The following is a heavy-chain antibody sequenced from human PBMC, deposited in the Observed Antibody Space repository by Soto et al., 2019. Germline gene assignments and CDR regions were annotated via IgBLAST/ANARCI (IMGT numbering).Heavy chain of an antibody. D-gene: IGHD3-22*01. Sequence: SVKVSCKASGGTFSSYAISWVRQAPGQGLEWMGGIIPMFGTANYAQKFQGRVTITADKSTSTAYMELSSLRSEDTAVYYCARGGAYYYDSSGSTFDRWGEGNLFTVSS. CDR1: GGTFSSYA. V-gene: IGHV1-69*06. J-gene: IGHJ5*02. CDR3: ARGGAYYYDSSGSTFDR. CDR2: IIPMFGTA.